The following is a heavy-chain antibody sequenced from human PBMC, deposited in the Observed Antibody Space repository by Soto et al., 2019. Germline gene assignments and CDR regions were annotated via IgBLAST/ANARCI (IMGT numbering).Heavy chain of an antibody. D-gene: IGHD4-17*01. V-gene: IGHV3-21*01. Sequence: EVQLVESGGGLVKPGGSLRLSCAASGFTFSSYSMNWVRQAPGKGLEWVSSISSSSSYIYYADSVKGRFTISRDNAKNSLDLQMNSLRAEDTAVYYCARDLGNDYGDYGYDYWGQGTLVTVSS. CDR3: ARDLGNDYGDYGYDY. J-gene: IGHJ4*02. CDR1: GFTFSSYS. CDR2: ISSSSSYI.